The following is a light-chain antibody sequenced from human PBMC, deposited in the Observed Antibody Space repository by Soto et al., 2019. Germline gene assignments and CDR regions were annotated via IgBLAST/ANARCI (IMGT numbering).Light chain of an antibody. CDR1: QSVFSS. J-gene: IGKJ5*01. CDR2: GAA. Sequence: EIVMTQSPVTLSVSPGERATLSCRASQSVFSSLAWYQQKPGQAPRLLIYGAATRATGIPARFSGSGSGTEFTLTISSLQYEDFAVYYCQQYNNWPAITFGQGTRLEI. V-gene: IGKV3-15*01. CDR3: QQYNNWPAIT.